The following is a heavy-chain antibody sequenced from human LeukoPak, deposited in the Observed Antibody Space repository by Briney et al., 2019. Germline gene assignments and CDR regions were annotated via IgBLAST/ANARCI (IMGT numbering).Heavy chain of an antibody. V-gene: IGHV3-30*09. Sequence: PGGSLRLSCAASGFTFSNYAMTWVRQAPGKGLEWVAVISYDGNNRYYADSVKGRFAISRDSSKNTVHLQMSSLRTEDTAVYYCARQAQTPVTTYSIAGSVDYWGQGTLVTVSS. J-gene: IGHJ4*02. D-gene: IGHD4-17*01. CDR3: ARQAQTPVTTYSIAGSVDY. CDR1: GFTFSNYA. CDR2: ISYDGNNR.